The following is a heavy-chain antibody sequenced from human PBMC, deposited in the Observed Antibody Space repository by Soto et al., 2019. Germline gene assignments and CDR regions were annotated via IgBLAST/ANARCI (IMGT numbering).Heavy chain of an antibody. CDR3: ARPAHYYCSGGGFDP. D-gene: IGHD3-10*01. J-gene: IGHJ5*02. CDR2: IYYSGST. Sequence: QLQLPESGPGLVKPSETLSLTCTVSGGSISSSSYYWVWIRQPPGKGLEWIGSIYYSGSTYYNPSLKSRVTISVDTSKNQFSPKLSSVTAADTAVYYCARPAHYYCSGGGFDPWGQGTLVTVSS. CDR1: GGSISSSSYY. V-gene: IGHV4-39*01.